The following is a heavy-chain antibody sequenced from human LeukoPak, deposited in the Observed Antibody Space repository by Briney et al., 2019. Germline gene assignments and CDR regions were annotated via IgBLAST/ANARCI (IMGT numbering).Heavy chain of an antibody. CDR3: ARARDGYSIFDY. V-gene: IGHV4-59*01. CDR1: GGSISSYY. CDR2: IYYSGST. J-gene: IGHJ4*02. D-gene: IGHD5-24*01. Sequence: PSETLSLTCTVSGGSISSYYWSWIRQPPGKGLEWIGYIYYSGSTNYNPSLKSRVTISVDTSKNQFSLKLSSVTAADTAVYYCARARDGYSIFDYWGQGTLVTVSS.